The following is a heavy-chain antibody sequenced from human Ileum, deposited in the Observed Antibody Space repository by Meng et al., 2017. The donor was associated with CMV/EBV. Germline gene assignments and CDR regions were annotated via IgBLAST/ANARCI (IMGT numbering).Heavy chain of an antibody. CDR2: IRYDGSNK. CDR1: GFTFSSSA. D-gene: IGHD3-10*01. J-gene: IGHJ6*02. Sequence: GESLKISCAASGFTFSSSAMSWVRQAPGKGLEWVTFIRYDGSNKYYADSVKGRFTISRDNSKNTLYLQMNSLGPEDAAVYYCAKRMGLVRGIGGSGSSGYYYYGMDVWGQGTAVTVSS. CDR3: AKRMGLVRGIGGSGSSGYYYYGMDV. V-gene: IGHV3-30*02.